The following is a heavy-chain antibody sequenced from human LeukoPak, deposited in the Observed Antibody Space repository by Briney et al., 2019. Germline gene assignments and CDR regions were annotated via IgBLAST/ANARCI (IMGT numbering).Heavy chain of an antibody. D-gene: IGHD3-3*01. CDR3: ARDFRFLEDY. CDR1: GFTFSNYT. J-gene: IGHJ4*02. CDR2: ISSGSSYI. Sequence: GGSLRLSCAASGFTFSNYTMNWVRQAPGKGLEWVSSISSGSSYIYYADSLKGRFTISRDNAKNSLFLQMNSLRAEDTAVYYCARDFRFLEDYWGQGTLVTVSS. V-gene: IGHV3-21*01.